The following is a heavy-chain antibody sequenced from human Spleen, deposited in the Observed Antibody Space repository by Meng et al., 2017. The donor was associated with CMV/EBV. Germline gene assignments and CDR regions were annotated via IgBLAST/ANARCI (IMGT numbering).Heavy chain of an antibody. J-gene: IGHJ4*02. Sequence: LSCAASGFTLGSNAMSGVRQAPGKRLEWVSVIYSGDSSTRYADSVKGRFTISRDNSKNTMYLQMNSLRAEDTAVYYCARGGDDFYDCWGQGTLVTVSS. CDR3: ARGGDDFYDC. D-gene: IGHD3-3*01. CDR1: GFTLGSNA. CDR2: IYSGDSST. V-gene: IGHV3-23*03.